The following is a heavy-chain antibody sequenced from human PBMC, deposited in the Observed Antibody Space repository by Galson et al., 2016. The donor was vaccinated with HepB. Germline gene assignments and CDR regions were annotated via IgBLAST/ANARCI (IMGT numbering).Heavy chain of an antibody. J-gene: IGHJ4*02. Sequence: ETLSLTCAVSGYSISSGSFWGWIRQPPGKGLEWIGSLFHSGTTYYNPSLKRRVTMSVDTSKNQFSLQLPSVTAADAARYYCARSPPPGTQVDSWGPGTLITVSS. CDR2: LFHSGTT. CDR3: ARSPPPGTQVDS. V-gene: IGHV4-38-2*01. CDR1: GYSISSGSF. D-gene: IGHD1-14*01.